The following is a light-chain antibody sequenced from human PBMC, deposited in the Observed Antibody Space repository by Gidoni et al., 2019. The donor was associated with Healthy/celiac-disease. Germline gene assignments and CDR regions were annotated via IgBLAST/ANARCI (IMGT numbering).Light chain of an antibody. V-gene: IGLV3-25*03. Sequence: SYELKQPTSVSVLPGQTARITCSGDALTKQYAYWYEQKPGQAPVLVIYTDSERPSGIPERCSGSSSGTTVTLTISGVQAEDEADYYCQSADSSGTLYVFGTGTKVTVL. CDR1: ALTKQY. CDR2: TDS. CDR3: QSADSSGTLYV. J-gene: IGLJ1*01.